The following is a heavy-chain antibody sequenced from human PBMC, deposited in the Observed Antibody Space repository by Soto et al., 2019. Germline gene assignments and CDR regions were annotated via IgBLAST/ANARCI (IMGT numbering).Heavy chain of an antibody. Sequence: GGSLRLSCAASGFAFSSEWMHWVRQAPGKGLVWVSRIDPYDTGITYADSVKGRFTISRDNAKNTPYLQMNSLRAEDTAVYYCTSDTFGARDSWGQGTLVTVSS. V-gene: IGHV3-74*01. CDR1: GFAFSSEW. J-gene: IGHJ4*02. D-gene: IGHD2-15*01. CDR3: TSDTFGARDS. CDR2: IDPYDTGI.